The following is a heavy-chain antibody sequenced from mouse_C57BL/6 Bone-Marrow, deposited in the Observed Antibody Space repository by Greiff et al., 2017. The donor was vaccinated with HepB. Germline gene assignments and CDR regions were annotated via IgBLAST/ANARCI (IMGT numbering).Heavy chain of an antibody. CDR2: ISSGSSTI. V-gene: IGHV5-17*02. Sequence: EVQGVESGGGLVQPGGSRKLSCAASGFTFSSFGMHWVRQAPEKGLEWVAYISSGSSTIYYADTVKGRFTISRDNPKNTLFLQMTSLRSEDTAMYYCATMITTWYFDVWGAGTTVTVSS. D-gene: IGHD2-4*01. J-gene: IGHJ1*01. CDR3: ATMITTWYFDV. CDR1: GFTFSSFG.